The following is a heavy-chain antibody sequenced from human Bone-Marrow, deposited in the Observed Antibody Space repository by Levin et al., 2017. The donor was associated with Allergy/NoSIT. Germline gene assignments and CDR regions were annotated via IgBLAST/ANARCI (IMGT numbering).Heavy chain of an antibody. CDR3: ATSDRKY. V-gene: IGHV3-48*02. D-gene: IGHD2-15*01. CDR2: ISSSTTTI. CDR1: GFSLSRNS. Sequence: GGSLRLSCAASGFSLSRNSMIWVRQAPGKGLEWVSYISSSTTTIYYADSLKGRFTISRDDAKNSLYLQMNSLRDEDTAVYYCATSDRKYWGQGTLVTVSS. J-gene: IGHJ1*01.